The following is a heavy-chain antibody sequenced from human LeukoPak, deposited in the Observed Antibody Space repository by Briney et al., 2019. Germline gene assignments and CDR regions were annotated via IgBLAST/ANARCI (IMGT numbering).Heavy chain of an antibody. Sequence: ASVKVSCKASGYTFTSCGISWVRQAPGQGLEWMGWISAYNGNTNYAQKLQGRVTMTTDTSTSTAYMELRSLRSDDTAVYYCARDPPRIVVVVAATNYYGMDVWSQGTTVTVSS. J-gene: IGHJ6*02. CDR1: GYTFTSCG. D-gene: IGHD2-15*01. V-gene: IGHV1-18*01. CDR3: ARDPPRIVVVVAATNYYGMDV. CDR2: ISAYNGNT.